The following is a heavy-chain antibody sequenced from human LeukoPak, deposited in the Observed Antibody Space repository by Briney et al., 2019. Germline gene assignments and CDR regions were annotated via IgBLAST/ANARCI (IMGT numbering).Heavy chain of an antibody. Sequence: GGSLRLSCTASGFTFSSHAMTWVRQAAGKGLQWVSSITGSGSGAYYADSVKGRVTTSRDNSKKTLFLQMDSLRAEDTAVYYCAKVRGDHAHLQDDFDYWGQGTLVTVSS. CDR1: GFTFSSHA. CDR2: ITGSGSGA. V-gene: IGHV3-23*01. D-gene: IGHD2-21*02. CDR3: AKVRGDHAHLQDDFDY. J-gene: IGHJ4*02.